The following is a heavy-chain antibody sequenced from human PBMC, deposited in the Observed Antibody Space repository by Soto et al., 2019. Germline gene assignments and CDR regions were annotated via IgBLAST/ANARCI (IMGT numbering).Heavy chain of an antibody. V-gene: IGHV4-61*01. J-gene: IGHJ4*02. D-gene: IGHD6-13*01. CDR3: ARLFSSSWFYYFDH. CDR2: VYYNGHT. CDR1: GGSVSSGRYY. Sequence: QVQLQESGPGLVKPSETLYLTCTVSGGSVSSGRYYWSWIRQPPGKGLEWIGYVYYNGHTNYNPSLESRVTISVDTSKNQFSLKLSSVTAADTAVYYCARLFSSSWFYYFDHWGQGTLVTVSS.